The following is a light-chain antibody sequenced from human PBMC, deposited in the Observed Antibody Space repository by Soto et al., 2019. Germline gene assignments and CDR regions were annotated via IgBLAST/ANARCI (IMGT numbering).Light chain of an antibody. J-gene: IGKJ4*01. V-gene: IGKV1-12*01. Sequence: DIQMTHSPSFVSASIGDRVTITCRASQGIGSWLAWYQQVPGRAPRLLIFPASPFQSGVSSRFRGSGSGTDFTLTITSLQPEDFATYFCLQANNFPVTFGEGTQVEMK. CDR2: PAS. CDR1: QGIGSW. CDR3: LQANNFPVT.